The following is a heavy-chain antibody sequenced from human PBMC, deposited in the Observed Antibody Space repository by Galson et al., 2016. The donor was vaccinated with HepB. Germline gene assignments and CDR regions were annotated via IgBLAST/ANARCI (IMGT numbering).Heavy chain of an antibody. CDR2: IGTACEP. J-gene: IGHJ2*01. CDR3: VRGAARPGDWYFDR. D-gene: IGHD6-6*01. V-gene: IGHV3-13*04. Sequence: SLRPPFAASGITFCSYDLHWVRPATGKGLEWVPTIGTACEPYLPGSVKGRFTLSRENAKNSLYLQMNSLRAGDTAVHYCVRGAARPGDWYFDRWGRGTLITVSS. CDR1: GITFCSYD.